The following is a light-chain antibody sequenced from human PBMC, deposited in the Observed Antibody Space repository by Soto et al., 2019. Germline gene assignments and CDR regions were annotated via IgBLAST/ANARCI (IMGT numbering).Light chain of an antibody. V-gene: IGLV1-44*01. CDR1: SSNIGSYT. Sequence: QSVLTQPPSASETPGQRVTISCSGSSSNIGSYTVSWYQQFPGAAPKLLIQRNNQRPSGVPDRFSGSKSGTSASLAISGLQSDDEANYYCAAWDDSLNGVAFGGGTKLIVL. CDR2: RNN. J-gene: IGLJ2*01. CDR3: AAWDDSLNGVA.